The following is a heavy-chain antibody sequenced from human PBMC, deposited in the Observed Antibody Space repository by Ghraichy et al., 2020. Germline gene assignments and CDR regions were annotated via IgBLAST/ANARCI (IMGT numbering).Heavy chain of an antibody. CDR2: ISGSGGST. CDR3: AKDPTLSYYDYIWGRYRYFGYYYGMDV. D-gene: IGHD3-16*02. Sequence: GGSLRLSCAASGFTFSSYAMSWVRQAPGKGLEWVSAISGSGGSTYYADSVKGRFTISRDNSKNTLYLQMNSLRAEDTAVYYCAKDPTLSYYDYIWGRYRYFGYYYGMDVGGQGTTVTVSS. J-gene: IGHJ6*02. V-gene: IGHV3-23*01. CDR1: GFTFSSYA.